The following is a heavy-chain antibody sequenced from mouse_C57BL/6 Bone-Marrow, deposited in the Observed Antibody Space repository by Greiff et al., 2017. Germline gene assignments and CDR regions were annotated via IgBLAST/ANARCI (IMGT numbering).Heavy chain of an antibody. CDR2: IYPGDGDT. CDR3: ARGGLRGDY. J-gene: IGHJ4*01. Sequence: VQLQQSGPELVKPGASVKISCKASGYAFSSSWMNWVKQRPGKGLEWIGRIYPGDGDTNYNGQFKGKATLTADTSARTAYMQLSSLTSADSAVYFCARGGLRGDYWGQGTAVTVSS. CDR1: GYAFSSSW. V-gene: IGHV1-82*01. D-gene: IGHD2-4*01.